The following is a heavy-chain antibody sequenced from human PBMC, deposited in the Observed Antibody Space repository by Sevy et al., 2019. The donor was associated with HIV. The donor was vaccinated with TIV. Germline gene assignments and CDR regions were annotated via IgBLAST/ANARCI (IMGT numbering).Heavy chain of an antibody. CDR1: GYTFTSYG. D-gene: IGHD3-3*01. CDR3: ARDRGDFWSGYYMGILPSDY. J-gene: IGHJ4*02. CDR2: ISAYNGNT. Sequence: ASVKVSCKASGYTFTSYGISWVRQAPGQGLEWMGWISAYNGNTNYAQKLQGRDTMTTDTSTSTAYMELRSLRSDDTAVYYCARDRGDFWSGYYMGILPSDYWGQGTLVTVSS. V-gene: IGHV1-18*01.